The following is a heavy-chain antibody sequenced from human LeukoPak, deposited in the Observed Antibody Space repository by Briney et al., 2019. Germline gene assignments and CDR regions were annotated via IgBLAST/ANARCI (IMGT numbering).Heavy chain of an antibody. Sequence: SETLSLTCTVSGGSISSSSYYWGWIRQPPGKGLEWIVSIYYSGSTYYNPSLKSRVTISVDTSKNQFSLKLSSVTAADTAVYYCARRHTVGGHIWFDPWGQGTLVTVSS. CDR3: ARRHTVGGHIWFDP. V-gene: IGHV4-39*01. J-gene: IGHJ5*02. CDR1: GGSISSSSYY. D-gene: IGHD4-11*01. CDR2: IYYSGST.